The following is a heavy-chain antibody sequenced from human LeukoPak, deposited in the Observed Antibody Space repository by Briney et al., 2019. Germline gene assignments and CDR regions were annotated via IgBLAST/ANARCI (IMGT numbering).Heavy chain of an antibody. D-gene: IGHD6-6*01. CDR3: ARGTPQLVSPFDY. CDR2: IYHSGST. J-gene: IGHJ4*02. CDR1: GGSISSNNW. Sequence: SGTLSLTCAVSGGSISSNNWWSWVRQPPGKGLEGIGEIYHSGSTNYNPSLKSRVTISVDTSKNQFSLKLNSVTAADTAVYYCARGTPQLVSPFDYWGQGTLVTVSS. V-gene: IGHV4-4*02.